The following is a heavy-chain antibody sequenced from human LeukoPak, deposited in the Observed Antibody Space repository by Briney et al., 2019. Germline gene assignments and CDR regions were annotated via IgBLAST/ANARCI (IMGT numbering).Heavy chain of an antibody. CDR2: ISAYNGNT. V-gene: IGHV1-18*01. D-gene: IGHD3-16*01. J-gene: IGHJ5*02. Sequence: APVKGSCKASGYTFTSDGISWVRQAPRQGRGWMGWISAYNGNTNYAQQLQGRVTMTTDTSTSTAYMELRSLRSDDTAVYYCARIPYWGLDPWGQGTLVTVSS. CDR1: GYTFTSDG. CDR3: ARIPYWGLDP.